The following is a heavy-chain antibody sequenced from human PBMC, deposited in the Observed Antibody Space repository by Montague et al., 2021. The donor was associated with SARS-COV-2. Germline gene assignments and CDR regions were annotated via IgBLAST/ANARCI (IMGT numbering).Heavy chain of an antibody. CDR2: IDPSDSNT. CDR3: ATPDY. V-gene: IGHV5-10-1*01. J-gene: IGHJ4*02. CDR1: GYSLTNYW. Sequence: QSGAEAKQPGESLRISCKGSGYSLTNYWINWVRQMPGKGLEWMGKIDPSDSNTYYSPSFQGHVTISVDKSISTAYLQWSSLKASDTAMFYCATPDYWGQGTLVTVSS.